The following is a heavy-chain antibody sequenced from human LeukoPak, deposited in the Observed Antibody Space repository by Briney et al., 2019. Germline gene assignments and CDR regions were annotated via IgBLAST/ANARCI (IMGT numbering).Heavy chain of an antibody. CDR3: ARAGGREVYVVDP. J-gene: IGHJ5*02. V-gene: IGHV3-48*03. Sequence: GGSLRLSCAASGFTFSFYEMIWLRQAPGKGLEWVAYISSSCSTIYYADSVKGRFTVSRDNAKNSLYLQKNSLRAEDTAVYSCARAGGREVYVVDPWGQGTLVTVSS. D-gene: IGHD3-16*01. CDR2: ISSSCSTI. CDR1: GFTFSFYE.